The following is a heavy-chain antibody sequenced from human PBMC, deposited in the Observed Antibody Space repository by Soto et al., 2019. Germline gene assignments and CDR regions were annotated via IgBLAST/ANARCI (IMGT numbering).Heavy chain of an antibody. CDR3: TRSSVSSVDWFNP. J-gene: IGHJ5*02. V-gene: IGHV1-3*01. CDR2: INAGNGNT. D-gene: IGHD6-19*01. CDR1: GYTFSSYA. Sequence: ASVKVSCKASGYTFSSYAIHWVRQAPGQRLEWMGWINAGNGNTKYSQKFQGRVTTTRDTSASTTYMELSSLRSEDTAVYYCTRSSVSSVDWFNPWGQGTLVTVLL.